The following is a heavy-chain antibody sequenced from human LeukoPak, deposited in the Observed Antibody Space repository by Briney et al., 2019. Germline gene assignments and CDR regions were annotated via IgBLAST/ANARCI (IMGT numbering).Heavy chain of an antibody. V-gene: IGHV4-4*07. J-gene: IGHJ4*02. CDR1: GGSISSYY. Sequence: SETLSLTCTVSGGSISSYYWSWIRQPAGKGLEWIGRIYTSGSTNYNPSLKSRVTMSVDTSKNQFSLKLSSVTAADTAVYYCARVPITMVRGVTAFDYWGQGTLVTVSS. D-gene: IGHD3-10*01. CDR2: IYTSGST. CDR3: ARVPITMVRGVTAFDY.